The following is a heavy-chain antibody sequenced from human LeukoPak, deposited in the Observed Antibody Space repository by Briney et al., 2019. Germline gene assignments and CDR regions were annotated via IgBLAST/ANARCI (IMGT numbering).Heavy chain of an antibody. D-gene: IGHD1-26*01. CDR1: GYTFTSYY. J-gene: IGHJ4*02. CDR3: ATDVIVGATRWVNYFDY. CDR2: INPSGGST. Sequence: GASVKVSCKASGYTFTSYYMHWVRQAPGQGLEWMGIINPSGGSTSYAQKFQGRVTMTEDTSTDTAYMELSSLRSEDTAVYYCATDVIVGATRWVNYFDYWGQGTLVTVSS. V-gene: IGHV1-46*01.